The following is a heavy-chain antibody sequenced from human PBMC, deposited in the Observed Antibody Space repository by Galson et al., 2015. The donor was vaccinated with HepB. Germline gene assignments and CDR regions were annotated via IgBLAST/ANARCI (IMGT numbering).Heavy chain of an antibody. J-gene: IGHJ4*02. CDR1: GGTFSSYT. CDR3: ARDPEGRTTGTTDGEPLDY. Sequence: SVKVSCKASGGTFSSYTISWVRQAPGQGLEWMGRIIPILGIANYAQKFQGRVTITADKSTSTAYMELSSLRSEDTAVYYCARDPEGRTTGTTDGEPLDYWGQGTLVTVSS. V-gene: IGHV1-69*04. D-gene: IGHD1-1*01. CDR2: IIPILGIA.